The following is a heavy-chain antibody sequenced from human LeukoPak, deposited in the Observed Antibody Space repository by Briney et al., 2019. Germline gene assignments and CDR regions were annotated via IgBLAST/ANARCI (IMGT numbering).Heavy chain of an antibody. Sequence: SETLSLTCTVSGGSISSDYWSWIRQPPGKGLEWIGYFYYSGSITYNPSLQSRVTISVDTSKNQFSLKLSSVTAADTAVYYCARNSRTSNWYYHDYWGQGTLVTVSS. D-gene: IGHD6-13*01. CDR1: GGSISSDY. J-gene: IGHJ4*02. CDR3: ARNSRTSNWYYHDY. V-gene: IGHV4-59*08. CDR2: FYYSGSI.